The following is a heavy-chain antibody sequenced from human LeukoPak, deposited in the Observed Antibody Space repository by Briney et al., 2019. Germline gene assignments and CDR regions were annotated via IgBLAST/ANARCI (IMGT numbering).Heavy chain of an antibody. D-gene: IGHD1-26*01. CDR3: ARVGSGSYYYYYYYMDV. V-gene: IGHV1-2*02. CDR2: INPNSGGT. J-gene: IGHJ6*03. Sequence: ASVKASCKASGYTFTGYYMHWVRQAPGQGLEWMGWINPNSGGTNYAQKFQGRVTMTRDTSISTAYMELSRLRSDDTAVYYCARVGSGSYYYYYYYMDVWGKGTTVTVSS. CDR1: GYTFTGYY.